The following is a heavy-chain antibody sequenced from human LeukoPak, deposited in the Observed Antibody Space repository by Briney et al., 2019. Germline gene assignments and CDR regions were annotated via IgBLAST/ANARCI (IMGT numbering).Heavy chain of an antibody. V-gene: IGHV4-59*08. J-gene: IGHJ4*02. CDR1: GGSIDSYY. Sequence: SETLSRTCTVSGGSIDSYYWSWIRQPPGKGLEWIGNIHDSGSTNYNPSLTSRVTISVDTSKSQFSLKLKSVTAADTAVYYCARHSSTSAWYVDYWGQGTLVTVSS. D-gene: IGHD6-19*01. CDR2: IHDSGST. CDR3: ARHSSTSAWYVDY.